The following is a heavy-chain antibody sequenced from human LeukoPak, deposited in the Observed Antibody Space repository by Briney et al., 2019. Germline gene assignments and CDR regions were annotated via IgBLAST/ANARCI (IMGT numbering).Heavy chain of an antibody. CDR2: INHSGCT. CDR3: ARGLDIVVVPAAMRGFDY. J-gene: IGHJ4*02. Sequence: SETLSLTCAVYGGSFSGYYWSWIRQPPGKGLEWIGEINHSGCTNYNPSLKSRVTISVDTSKNQFSLKLSSVTAADTAVYYCARGLDIVVVPAAMRGFDYWGQGTLVTVSS. D-gene: IGHD2-2*01. CDR1: GGSFSGYY. V-gene: IGHV4-34*01.